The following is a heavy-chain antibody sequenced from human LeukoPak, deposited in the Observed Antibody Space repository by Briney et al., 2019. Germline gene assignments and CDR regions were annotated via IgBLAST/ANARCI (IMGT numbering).Heavy chain of an antibody. D-gene: IGHD3-22*01. V-gene: IGHV4-61*02. CDR1: GGSISSSSFY. Sequence: SETLSLTCSVSGGSISSSSFYWGWIRQPPGKGLEWIGRIYTSGSTNYNPSLKSRVTISGDTSKNQFSLRLSSVTAADTAVYYCARASYSYDINGWVPFDYWGQGTLVTVSS. J-gene: IGHJ4*02. CDR3: ARASYSYDINGWVPFDY. CDR2: IYTSGST.